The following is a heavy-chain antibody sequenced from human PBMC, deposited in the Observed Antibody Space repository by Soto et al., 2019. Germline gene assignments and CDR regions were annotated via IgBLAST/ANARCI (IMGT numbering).Heavy chain of an antibody. CDR2: ISSSSSYI. CDR3: ASPSGPPYSYSCYDCRYALAI. D-gene: IGHD5-12*01. V-gene: IGHV3-21*01. CDR1: GFTFSSYS. J-gene: IGHJ3*02. Sequence: PGGSLRLSCAASGFTFSSYSMNWVRQAPGKGLEWVSSISSSSSYIYYADSVKGRFTISRDNAKNSLYLQMNSLRAEDTAVYYCASPSGPPYSYSCYDCRYALAIRTQRTIVTVS.